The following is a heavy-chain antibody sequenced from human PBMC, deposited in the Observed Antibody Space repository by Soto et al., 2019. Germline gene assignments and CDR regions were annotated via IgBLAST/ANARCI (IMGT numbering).Heavy chain of an antibody. CDR3: AKGGSAALIAPSGRDNWFDP. V-gene: IGHV3-9*01. CDR2: ITWNGGTI. CDR1: GFAFGDYV. J-gene: IGHJ5*02. Sequence: LRLSCAASGFAFGDYVMHWVRQPPGRGLEWVSGITWNGGTIRYVDSVKGRFTISRDNAENSLYLQMNSLRPEDTAVYYCAKGGSAALIAPSGRDNWFDPWGQGTQVTVSS. D-gene: IGHD6-13*01.